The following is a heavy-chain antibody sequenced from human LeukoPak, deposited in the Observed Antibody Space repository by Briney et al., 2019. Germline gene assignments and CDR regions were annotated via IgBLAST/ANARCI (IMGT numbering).Heavy chain of an antibody. D-gene: IGHD5-18*01. Sequence: SETLSLTCTVSGGSISSSSYYWGWIRQPPGKGLEWIGSIYYSGSTYYNPSLKSRVTISVDTSKNQFSLKLSSVTAADTAVYYRAEAIGAAQGAFDIWGKRTMVTVSS. V-gene: IGHV4-39*01. CDR2: IYYSGST. J-gene: IGHJ3*02. CDR1: GGSISSSSYY. CDR3: AEAIGAAQGAFDI.